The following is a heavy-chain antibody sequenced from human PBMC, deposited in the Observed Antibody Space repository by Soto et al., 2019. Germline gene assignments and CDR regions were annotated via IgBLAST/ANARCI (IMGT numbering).Heavy chain of an antibody. J-gene: IGHJ5*01. CDR1: GYTFTSHD. CDR2: MNPNSGNR. Sequence: QVQLVQSGAEVKKPGASVKVSCKASGYTFTSHDINWVRQATGQGLEWMGWMNPNSGNRGYAQKFQGRVTMTRDTSISTAYMELSGLRSDDTAVYYCARYRGGTGTESSWFDSWGQGTLVTVSS. CDR3: ARYRGGTGTESSWFDS. V-gene: IGHV1-8*01. D-gene: IGHD1-1*01.